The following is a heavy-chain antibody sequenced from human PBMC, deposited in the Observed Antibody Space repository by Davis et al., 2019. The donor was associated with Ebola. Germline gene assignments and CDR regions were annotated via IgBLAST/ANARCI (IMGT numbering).Heavy chain of an antibody. D-gene: IGHD3-16*01. CDR2: IGPRGNSF. Sequence: GESLKISCEVSGFTFSDYYMSWIRQAPGKGLEWIAYIGPRGNSFYCADSVKGRFTISRDNSKNMLFLQMNSLRVEDTAVYYCAREMRGLGALDLWGQGTMVAVSS. V-gene: IGHV3-11*01. CDR3: AREMRGLGALDL. CDR1: GFTFSDYY. J-gene: IGHJ3*01.